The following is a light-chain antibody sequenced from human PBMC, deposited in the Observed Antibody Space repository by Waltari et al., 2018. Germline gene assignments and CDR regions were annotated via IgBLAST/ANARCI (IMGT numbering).Light chain of an antibody. CDR3: SSRDSSGNHHYV. Sequence: SELTQDPAVSVALGQTVRITCHGDSLRNYYASWYQQRPGQAPILLIYTENNRPSGIPDRFSGSRSGNTASLTITATQAEDEADYYCSSRDSSGNHHYVFGTGTKVTVL. J-gene: IGLJ1*01. CDR1: SLRNYY. CDR2: TEN. V-gene: IGLV3-19*01.